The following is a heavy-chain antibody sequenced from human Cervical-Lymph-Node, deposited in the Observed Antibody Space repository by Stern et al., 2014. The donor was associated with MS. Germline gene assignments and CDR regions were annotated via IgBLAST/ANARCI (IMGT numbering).Heavy chain of an antibody. V-gene: IGHV3-30*01. Sequence: VQLVESGGGVVQPGRSLRLSCAASGFIFSIHAMHWVRQAPGKGLEWVAVTSYDGTDKKYADSVKGRFTISRDNSKKMVSLQMNSLRVEDTAVYYCARVLGGRGVLMGIGNYYYGMDVWGQGTTVTVSS. D-gene: IGHD3-10*01. J-gene: IGHJ6*02. CDR1: GFIFSIHA. CDR2: TSYDGTDK. CDR3: ARVLGGRGVLMGIGNYYYGMDV.